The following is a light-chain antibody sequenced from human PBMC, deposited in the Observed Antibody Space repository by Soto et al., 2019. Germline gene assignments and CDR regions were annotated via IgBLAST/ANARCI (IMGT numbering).Light chain of an antibody. J-gene: IGKJ5*01. CDR3: QQYDNLPLLD. CDR2: DAS. V-gene: IGKV1-33*01. Sequence: DIQMTQSPSSLSASVGDRVTITWQASQDISNYLNWYQQKPGKAPKLLIYDASNLETGVPSRFSGSGSGTDFTFTISSLQPEDIATYYCQQYDNLPLLDFGQGTRLEIK. CDR1: QDISNY.